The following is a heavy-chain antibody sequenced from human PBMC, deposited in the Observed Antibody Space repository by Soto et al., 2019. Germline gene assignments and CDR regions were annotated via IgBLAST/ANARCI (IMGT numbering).Heavy chain of an antibody. D-gene: IGHD6-19*01. CDR2: ISRSGGST. V-gene: IGHV3-23*01. Sequence: EVQLLESGGGLVQPGGSLRLSCAASGVTFSTYATSWVRQAPGKGLEWVSAISRSGGSTYYADSVKGRFTVSRDNPENMLYLQMNSLRAEDTAVYFCAKGSAGTYYFDSWGQGTLVTVSS. CDR3: AKGSAGTYYFDS. J-gene: IGHJ4*02. CDR1: GVTFSTYA.